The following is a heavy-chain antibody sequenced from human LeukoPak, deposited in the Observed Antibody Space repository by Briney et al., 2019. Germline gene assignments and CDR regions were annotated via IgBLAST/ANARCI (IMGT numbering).Heavy chain of an antibody. Sequence: SETLSLTCAVYGGSFSGYYWSWIRQPPGKGLEWIGEINHSGSTNYNPSLKSRVTISVDTSKNQLSLKLSSVTAADTAVYYCARHRWDGTFNFDYWGQGTLVPVSS. D-gene: IGHD1-1*01. CDR2: INHSGST. CDR3: ARHRWDGTFNFDY. V-gene: IGHV4-34*01. CDR1: GGSFSGYY. J-gene: IGHJ4*02.